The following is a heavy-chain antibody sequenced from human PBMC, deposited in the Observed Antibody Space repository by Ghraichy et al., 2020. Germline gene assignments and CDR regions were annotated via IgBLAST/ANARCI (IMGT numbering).Heavy chain of an antibody. D-gene: IGHD6-25*01. CDR3: VSQSGTY. V-gene: IGHV3-74*01. J-gene: IGHJ4*02. CDR2: VDGDGGST. Sequence: GRRAPGGGLGWVSRVDGDGGSTNYADSVRGRFPISRDYAKNTVYLQMESLRTEDTAVYYCVSQSGTYWGQGTLVTVSS.